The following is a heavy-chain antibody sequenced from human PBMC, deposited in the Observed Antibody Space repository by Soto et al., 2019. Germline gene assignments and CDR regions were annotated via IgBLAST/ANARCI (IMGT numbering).Heavy chain of an antibody. CDR1: GGTFSSYA. CDR3: ARDRIAGSKYYYGMDV. Sequence: QAQLVQSGAEVKKPGSSVRVSCKASGGTFSSYAISWVRQAPGQGLEWRGGIIPIFGTENYAQKFQGRVTITADESTSTAYMELSSLRSEDTAVYYCARDRIAGSKYYYGMDVWGQGTTVTVSS. CDR2: IIPIFGTE. J-gene: IGHJ6*02. V-gene: IGHV1-69*01. D-gene: IGHD6-13*01.